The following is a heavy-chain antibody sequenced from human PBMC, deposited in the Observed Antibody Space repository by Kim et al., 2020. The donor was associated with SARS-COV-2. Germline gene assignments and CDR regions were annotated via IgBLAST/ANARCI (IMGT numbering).Heavy chain of an antibody. Sequence: AQKFQGRVTMAMDPSITTAYMELSSLRSEDTAVYYCERGVRTISNYDYWGQGTLVTVSS. V-gene: IGHV1-8*01. D-gene: IGHD3-9*01. J-gene: IGHJ4*02. CDR3: ERGVRTISNYDY.